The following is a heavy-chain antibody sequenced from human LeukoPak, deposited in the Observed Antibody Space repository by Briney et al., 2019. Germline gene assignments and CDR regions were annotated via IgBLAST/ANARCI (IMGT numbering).Heavy chain of an antibody. CDR3: AINGGGDSGYGNFDY. Sequence: GGSLRLSCAASGFTFDDYTMHWVRQAPGKGLEWVSLISWDGGSTYYADSVKGRFTISRDNSKNSLYLQMNSLRAEDTAFYYCAINGGGDSGYGNFDYWGQGTLVTVSS. CDR1: GFTFDDYT. D-gene: IGHD5-12*01. CDR2: ISWDGGST. J-gene: IGHJ4*02. V-gene: IGHV3-43*01.